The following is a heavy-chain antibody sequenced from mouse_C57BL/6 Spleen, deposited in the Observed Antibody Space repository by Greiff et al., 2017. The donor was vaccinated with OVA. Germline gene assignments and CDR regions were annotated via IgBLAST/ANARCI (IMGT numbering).Heavy chain of an antibody. D-gene: IGHD1-1*01. J-gene: IGHJ2*01. Sequence: QVQLQQSGPELVKPGASVKISCKASGYAFSSSWMNWVKQRPGKGLEWIGRIYPGDGDTNYNGKFKGKATLTADKSSSTAYMQLSSLTSEDSAAYFCARFLYYGSSPPYYFDYWGQGTTLTVSS. CDR2: IYPGDGDT. CDR1: GYAFSSSW. CDR3: ARFLYYGSSPPYYFDY. V-gene: IGHV1-82*01.